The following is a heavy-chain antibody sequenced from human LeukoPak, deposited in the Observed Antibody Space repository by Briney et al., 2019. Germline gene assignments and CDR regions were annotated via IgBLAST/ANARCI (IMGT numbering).Heavy chain of an antibody. J-gene: IGHJ4*02. V-gene: IGHV1-8*02. CDR2: MNPNSGNT. CDR3: ARVPYDYVWGSYRPGGVFDY. Sequence: ASVKVSCKASGYTYTSYAMHWVRQAPGQRLEWMGWMNPNSGNTGYAQKFQGRVTMTRNTSISTAYMELSSLRSEDTAVYYCARVPYDYVWGSYRPGGVFDYWGQGTLVTVSS. D-gene: IGHD3-16*02. CDR1: GYTYTSYA.